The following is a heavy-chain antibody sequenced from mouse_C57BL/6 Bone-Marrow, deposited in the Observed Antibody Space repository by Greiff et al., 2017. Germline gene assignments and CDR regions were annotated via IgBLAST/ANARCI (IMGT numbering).Heavy chain of an antibody. V-gene: IGHV1-55*01. J-gene: IGHJ1*03. Sequence: QVHVKQSGAELVKPGASVKMSCKASGYTFTSYWITWVKQRPGQGLEWIGDIYPGSGSTNYNEKFKSKATLTVDTSSSTAYMQLSSLTSEDSAVYYCASISVLDVWGTGTTVTVSS. CDR1: GYTFTSYW. CDR2: IYPGSGST. CDR3: ASISVLDV.